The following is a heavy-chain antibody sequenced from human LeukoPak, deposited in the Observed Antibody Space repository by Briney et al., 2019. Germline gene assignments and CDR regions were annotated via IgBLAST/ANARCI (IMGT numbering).Heavy chain of an antibody. CDR2: ISYDGSNK. D-gene: IGHD5-24*01. V-gene: IGHV3-30*18. CDR1: GFTFSSYS. J-gene: IGHJ4*02. CDR3: AKGRDGYNYY. Sequence: GGSLRLSCAASGFTFSSYSMNWVRQAPGKGLEWVAVISYDGSNKYYADSVKGRFTISRDNSKNTLYLQMNSLRAEDTAVYYCAKGRDGYNYYWGQGTLVTVSS.